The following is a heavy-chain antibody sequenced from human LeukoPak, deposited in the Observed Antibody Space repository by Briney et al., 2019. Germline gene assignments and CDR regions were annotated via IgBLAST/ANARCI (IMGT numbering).Heavy chain of an antibody. CDR3: AKDRALLWFGEFRD. CDR1: GFTFSSYA. CDR2: ISYDGSSK. J-gene: IGHJ4*02. Sequence: GGSLRLSCAASGFTFSSYAMHWVRQAPGKGLEWVAVISYDGSSKYYADSVKGRFTISRDDSRNTLSLQMNSLRAEDTAVYYCAKDRALLWFGEFRDWGQGTLVTVSS. V-gene: IGHV3-30*04. D-gene: IGHD3-10*01.